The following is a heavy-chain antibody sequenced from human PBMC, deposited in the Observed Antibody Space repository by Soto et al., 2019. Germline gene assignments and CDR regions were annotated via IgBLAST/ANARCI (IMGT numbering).Heavy chain of an antibody. CDR3: AGGITVAGPSRDGFDI. J-gene: IGHJ3*02. D-gene: IGHD6-19*01. V-gene: IGHV4-4*02. Sequence: QVQLQESGPGLVKPSGTLSLTCAVSSGSISSSNWWSWVRQPPGKGLEWIGEIYHSGSTNYNPSLKSRVTISVDKSTNQFSLKLSSVAAADTAVYYCAGGITVAGPSRDGFDIWGQGTMVTVSS. CDR1: SGSISSSNW. CDR2: IYHSGST.